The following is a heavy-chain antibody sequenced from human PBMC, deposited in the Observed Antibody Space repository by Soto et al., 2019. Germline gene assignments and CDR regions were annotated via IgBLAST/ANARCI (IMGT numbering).Heavy chain of an antibody. J-gene: IGHJ5*02. D-gene: IGHD3-3*01. CDR1: GYTFTTYE. Sequence: ASVKVSCKASGYTFTTYEINWVRQATGQGLEWMGWMNPNNGNTGFAQKFQGRVTMTRNTSISTAYLELNSLTSEDTAVYYCARVVRDSWSGFPTNNWLDPWGQGTLVTVSS. CDR3: ARVVRDSWSGFPTNNWLDP. CDR2: MNPNNGNT. V-gene: IGHV1-8*01.